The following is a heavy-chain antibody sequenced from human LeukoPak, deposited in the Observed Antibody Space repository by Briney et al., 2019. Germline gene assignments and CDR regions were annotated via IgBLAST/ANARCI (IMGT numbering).Heavy chain of an antibody. J-gene: IGHJ3*02. CDR2: IRKDGSEK. Sequence: GGSLRLSCAASGFTFEIYWMSWVRQAPGKGLEWVANIRKDGSEKNYVDSVKGRFTISRDNAKNSLYLQMDSLRADDTALYYCARHWEGVESDAFDIWGQGTMVTVSS. CDR1: GFTFEIYW. D-gene: IGHD1-26*01. V-gene: IGHV3-7*04. CDR3: ARHWEGVESDAFDI.